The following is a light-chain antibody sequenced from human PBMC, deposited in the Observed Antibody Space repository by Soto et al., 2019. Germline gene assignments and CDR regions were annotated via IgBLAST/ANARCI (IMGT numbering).Light chain of an antibody. Sequence: QSVLTQPPSVSGPQGRGSPSPALGAAPTSGQIMVYTGTSSFREEPPNSSSMVSNRPSGVSYRFSGSKSGNTASLTISGLQAEDEADYYCSSYTSTYTYVFGTGTKVTVL. J-gene: IGLJ1*01. V-gene: IGLV1-40*01. CDR2: VS. CDR3: SSYTSTYTYV. CDR1: APTSGQIMV.